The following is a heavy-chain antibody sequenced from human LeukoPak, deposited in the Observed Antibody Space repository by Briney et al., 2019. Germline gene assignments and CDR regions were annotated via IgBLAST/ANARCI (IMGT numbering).Heavy chain of an antibody. D-gene: IGHD6-13*01. J-gene: IGHJ4*02. V-gene: IGHV3-23*01. CDR1: GFTFSSYA. CDR2: ISGSGGST. Sequence: TGGSLRLSCAASGFTFSSYAMSWVRQAPGKGLEWVSAISGSGGSTYYADSVEGRFTISRDNSKNTLYLQMNSLRAEDTAVYYCAKDRAAADDYFDYWGQGTLVTVSS. CDR3: AKDRAAADDYFDY.